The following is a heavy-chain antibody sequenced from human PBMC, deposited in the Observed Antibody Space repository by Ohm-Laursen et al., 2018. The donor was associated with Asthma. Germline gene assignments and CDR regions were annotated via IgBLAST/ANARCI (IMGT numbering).Heavy chain of an antibody. J-gene: IGHJ6*02. CDR1: GFTLGSYS. V-gene: IGHV3-48*01. CDR3: ARGYSSSSLFVLYYYNMDV. CDR2: ISLSSNTI. D-gene: IGHD6-6*01. Sequence: SLRLSCAASGFTLGSYSMNWLRQAPGRGLEWVSYISLSSNTIYYADSVKGRFTVSRDNAKSSLYLQMNSLRAEDTAVYYCARGYSSSSLFVLYYYNMDVWGQGTTVTVSS.